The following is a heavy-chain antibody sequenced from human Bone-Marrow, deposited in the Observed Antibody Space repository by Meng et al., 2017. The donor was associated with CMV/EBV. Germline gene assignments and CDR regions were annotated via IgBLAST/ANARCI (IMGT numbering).Heavy chain of an antibody. CDR1: GFTFSSYW. D-gene: IGHD4-23*01. J-gene: IGHJ6*02. CDR2: IKQDGSEK. Sequence: GESLKISCAASGFTFSSYWMSWVRQAPGKGLEWVANIKQDGSEKYYVDSVKGRFTISRDNAKNSLYLQMNSLRAEDTAVYYCARRYGGNSYYYGMDVWGQGTTVTVSS. CDR3: ARRYGGNSYYYGMDV. V-gene: IGHV3-7*01.